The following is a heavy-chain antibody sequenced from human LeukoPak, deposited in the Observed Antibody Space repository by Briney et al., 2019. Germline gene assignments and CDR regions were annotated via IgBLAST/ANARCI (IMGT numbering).Heavy chain of an antibody. CDR3: ARRPVAAEYFQH. Sequence: GGSLGLSCAASGFTFRNYVIHWVRQAPGEGLEWVAVISYDESKIYYADSVKGRFTISRDLSTNTLYLQMNSLTTEDTAMYFCARRPVAAEYFQHWGQGTLVTVSS. J-gene: IGHJ1*01. V-gene: IGHV3-30*03. D-gene: IGHD6-25*01. CDR1: GFTFRNYV. CDR2: ISYDESKI.